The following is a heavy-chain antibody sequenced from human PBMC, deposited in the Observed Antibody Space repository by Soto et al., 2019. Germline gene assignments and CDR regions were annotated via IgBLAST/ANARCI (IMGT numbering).Heavy chain of an antibody. CDR3: ASGIYDFWTADY. D-gene: IGHD3-3*01. J-gene: IGHJ4*02. CDR2: IYYSGST. CDR1: GGSISSYY. Sequence: PSETLSLTCTVSGGSISSYYWSWIRQPPGKGLEWIGYIYYSGSTNYNPSHKSRVTISVDTSKNQFSMKLSSVTAADTAVYYCASGIYDFWTADYWGQGTLVTVSS. V-gene: IGHV4-59*01.